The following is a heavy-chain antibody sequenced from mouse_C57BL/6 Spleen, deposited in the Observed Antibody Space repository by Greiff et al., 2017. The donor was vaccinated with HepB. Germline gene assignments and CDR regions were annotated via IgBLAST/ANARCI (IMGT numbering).Heavy chain of an antibody. CDR1: GYTFTSYG. V-gene: IGHV1-81*01. CDR2: IYPRSGYT. D-gene: IGHD2-4*01. Sequence: QVQLQQSGAELARPGASVKLSCKASGYTFTSYGISWVKQRTGQGLEWIGEIYPRSGYTYYNEKFKGKATLTADKSSSTAYMELRSLTSEDSAVYFCARFDYDERNAMDYWGQGTSVTVSS. CDR3: ARFDYDERNAMDY. J-gene: IGHJ4*01.